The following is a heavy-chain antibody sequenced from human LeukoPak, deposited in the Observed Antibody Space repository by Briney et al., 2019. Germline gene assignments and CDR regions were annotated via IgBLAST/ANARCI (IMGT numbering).Heavy chain of an antibody. CDR2: ISSSSSYI. CDR1: GFTFSSHS. CDR3: ARDQSDILTPYYYDY. J-gene: IGHJ4*02. D-gene: IGHD3-9*01. Sequence: GGSLRLSCAASGFTFSSHSLNWVRHAPGKGLEWVSSISSSSSYIYYADSVKGRFTISRDNAKNSLYLQLNSLRAEDTAVYYCARDQSDILTPYYYDYWGQGTLVTVSS. V-gene: IGHV3-21*01.